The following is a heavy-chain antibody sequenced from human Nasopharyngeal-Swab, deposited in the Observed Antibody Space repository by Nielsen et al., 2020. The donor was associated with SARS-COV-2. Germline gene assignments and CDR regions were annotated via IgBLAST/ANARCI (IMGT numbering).Heavy chain of an antibody. CDR2: ISWNSGSI. Sequence: SLKISCAASGFTFSSYSMNWVRQAPGKGLEWVSGISWNSGSIGYADSVKGRFTISRDNAKNSLYLQMNSLRAEDTALYYCAKGQGGLYYDILTGYPYWGQGTLVTVSS. V-gene: IGHV3-9*01. CDR3: AKGQGGLYYDILTGYPY. J-gene: IGHJ4*02. CDR1: GFTFSSYS. D-gene: IGHD3-9*01.